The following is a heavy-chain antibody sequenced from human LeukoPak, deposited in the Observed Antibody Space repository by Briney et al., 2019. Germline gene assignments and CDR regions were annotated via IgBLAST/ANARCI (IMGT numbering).Heavy chain of an antibody. CDR3: GRGYAMDV. V-gene: IGHV1-8*01. CDR2: INLNSGRT. CDR1: GYTSTNFY. Sequence: SVKVSCKASGYTSTNFYINCVRQATGQGLEWMGWINLNSGRTGYRQEFQGSVTMTTNTSIATAYMELSSLRSEDTAVYYCGRGYAMDVWGQGPTVTVSS. J-gene: IGHJ6*02.